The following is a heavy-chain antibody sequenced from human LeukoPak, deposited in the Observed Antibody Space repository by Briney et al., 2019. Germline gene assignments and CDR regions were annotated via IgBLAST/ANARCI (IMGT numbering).Heavy chain of an antibody. CDR2: IYHSGSV. J-gene: IGHJ4*02. V-gene: IGHV4-34*01. CDR1: GEPFSGYY. Sequence: SETLSLTCAVYGEPFSGYYWTWVRQPPGKGLEWIGQIYHSGSVKYNPSLESRVSISVDKPKKQFSLKVNSVTAADTAVYFCARGHSTSGFDYWGQGARVSVSS. CDR3: ARGHSTSGFDY. D-gene: IGHD6-6*01.